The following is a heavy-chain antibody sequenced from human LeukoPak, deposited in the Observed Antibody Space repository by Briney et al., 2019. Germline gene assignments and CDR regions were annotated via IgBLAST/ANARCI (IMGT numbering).Heavy chain of an antibody. CDR1: GGSISSYY. D-gene: IGHD6-19*01. Sequence: PSETLSLTCTVSGGSISSYYWSWIRQPPGKGLEWIGYIYYSGSTNYNPSLKSRVTISVDTSKNQFSLKLSSVTAADTAVYYCARAVETSSGWYIEAFDIWGQGTMVTVSS. V-gene: IGHV4-59*01. CDR3: ARAVETSSGWYIEAFDI. J-gene: IGHJ3*02. CDR2: IYYSGST.